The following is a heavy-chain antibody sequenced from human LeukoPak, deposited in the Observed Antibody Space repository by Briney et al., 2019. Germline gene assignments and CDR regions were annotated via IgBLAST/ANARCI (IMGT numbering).Heavy chain of an antibody. Sequence: GGSLRLSCAASGFTFTDYYMSWVRQAPGKGLECVSYIRGSGTTIYYADSVKGRFTISRDNGKNSLYLQMNSLRAEDTAVYYCVRDDFPFYYDSRGSHMDVWGKGTTVTVSS. J-gene: IGHJ6*03. CDR3: VRDDFPFYYDSRGSHMDV. D-gene: IGHD3-22*01. V-gene: IGHV3-11*01. CDR2: IRGSGTTI. CDR1: GFTFTDYY.